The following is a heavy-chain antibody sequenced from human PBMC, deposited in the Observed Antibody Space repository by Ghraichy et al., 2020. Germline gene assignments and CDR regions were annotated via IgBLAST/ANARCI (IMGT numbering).Heavy chain of an antibody. Sequence: SETLSLTCTVSGGSISSYYWRWIRQPPGKGLELIGYIYYSGSTNYSPSLKSRVAISVDTSKIQFSLKLSSVTASDTAVYYCGRLYGPVSAYWYFALWGRGTLVTVSS. CDR1: GGSISSYY. D-gene: IGHD3-16*01. CDR3: GRLYGPVSAYWYFAL. V-gene: IGHV4-59*01. CDR2: IYYSGST. J-gene: IGHJ2*01.